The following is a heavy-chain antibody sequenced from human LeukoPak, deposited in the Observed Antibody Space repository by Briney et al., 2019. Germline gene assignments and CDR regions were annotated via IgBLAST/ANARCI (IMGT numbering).Heavy chain of an antibody. CDR2: INSDGSTT. CDR3: ARGGTIGVLNSSFDF. Sequence: PGGSLRLSCAASGFTSSRYWMHWVRRAPGKGLVWVSRINSDGSTTNYADSVKGRFTISRDNAKRTIYLQMNSLTADDTAVYYCARGGTIGVLNSSFDFWGQGTQVSVSS. J-gene: IGHJ4*01. D-gene: IGHD1/OR15-1a*01. V-gene: IGHV3-74*01. CDR1: GFTSSRYW.